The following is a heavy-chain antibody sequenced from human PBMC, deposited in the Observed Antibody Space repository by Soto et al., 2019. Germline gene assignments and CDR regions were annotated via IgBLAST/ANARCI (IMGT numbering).Heavy chain of an antibody. V-gene: IGHV4-39*01. Sequence: SETLSLTCTVSGGSISSSSYYWGWIRQPPGKGLEWIGSIYYSGSTYYNPSLKSRVTISVDTSKNQFSLKLSSVTAADTAVYYCARHGHTLAAATYFDYWGQGTLVTVS. D-gene: IGHD6-13*01. J-gene: IGHJ4*02. CDR1: GGSISSSSYY. CDR2: IYYSGST. CDR3: ARHGHTLAAATYFDY.